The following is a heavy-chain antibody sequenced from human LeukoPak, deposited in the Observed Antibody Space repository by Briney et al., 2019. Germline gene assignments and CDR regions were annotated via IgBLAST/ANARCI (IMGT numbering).Heavy chain of an antibody. V-gene: IGHV4-34*01. J-gene: IGHJ4*02. Sequence: SETLSLTCAVYGGSFSGYYWSWIRQPPGKGLEWIGEINHSGSTNYNPSLKSRVTISVDTSKNQFSLKLSSVTAADTAVYYCARDTDYWGQGTLVTVSS. CDR1: GGSFSGYY. CDR2: INHSGST. CDR3: ARDTDY.